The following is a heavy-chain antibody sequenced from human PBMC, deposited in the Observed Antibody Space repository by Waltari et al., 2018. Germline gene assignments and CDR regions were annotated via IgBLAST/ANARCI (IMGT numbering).Heavy chain of an antibody. CDR1: GFTVSSNY. V-gene: IGHV3-53*01. D-gene: IGHD5-12*01. Sequence: EVQLVESGGGLIQPGGSLRLSCAASGFTVSSNYMSWVRQAPGKGLGWVSVFYSGGSTYSADSVKGRFTISRDNSKNTLYLQMNSLRAEDTAVYFCAREGGYGDYSLDSWGQGTLVTVSS. CDR2: FYSGGST. J-gene: IGHJ4*02. CDR3: AREGGYGDYSLDS.